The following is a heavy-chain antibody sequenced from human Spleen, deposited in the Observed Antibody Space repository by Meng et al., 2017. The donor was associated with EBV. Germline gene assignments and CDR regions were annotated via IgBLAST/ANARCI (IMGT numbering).Heavy chain of an antibody. D-gene: IGHD3-16*01. V-gene: IGHV4-34*01. CDR3: ATGWGKANY. CDR1: GESFSGNY. Sequence: QSPPQRGGAGLLNASETLSLTCAVYGESFSGNYWTWIRQPPGKGLEWIGDINHSGITNYNPSLKSRVTISADTSKNQFSLKLRSMTAADTAVYYCATGWGKANYWGQGTLVTVSS. J-gene: IGHJ4*02. CDR2: INHSGIT.